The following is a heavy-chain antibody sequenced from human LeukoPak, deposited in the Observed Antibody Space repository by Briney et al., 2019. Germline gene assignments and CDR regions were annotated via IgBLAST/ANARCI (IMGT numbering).Heavy chain of an antibody. J-gene: IGHJ3*02. Sequence: GASVKVSCKASGYTFTSYGISWVRQAPGQGLEWMGWISAYNGNTNYAQKLQGRVTMTTDTSTSTAYMELRSLRSDDTAVYYCARDYYDSSGYQSDAFDIWGQGTMVTVSS. CDR2: ISAYNGNT. D-gene: IGHD3-22*01. CDR1: GYTFTSYG. CDR3: ARDYYDSSGYQSDAFDI. V-gene: IGHV1-18*01.